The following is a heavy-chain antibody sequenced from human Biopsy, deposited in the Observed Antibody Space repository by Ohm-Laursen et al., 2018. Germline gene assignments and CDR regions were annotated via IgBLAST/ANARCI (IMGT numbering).Heavy chain of an antibody. V-gene: IGHV1-2*02. CDR2: INPHSGTT. Sequence: ASVKVSCNASGYTFTGQYLHWVRQVPGQGLEWMGWINPHSGTTKFAQDFQGRVTMTRDTSITTACMELRRLRSDDTAVYYCAKGQDLRGGAEYFQHWGQGALVTVSS. CDR3: AKGQDLRGGAEYFQH. D-gene: IGHD2-15*01. CDR1: GYTFTGQY. J-gene: IGHJ1*01.